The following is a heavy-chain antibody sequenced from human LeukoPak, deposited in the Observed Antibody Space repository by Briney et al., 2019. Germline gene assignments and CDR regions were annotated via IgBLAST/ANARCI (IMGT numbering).Heavy chain of an antibody. CDR3: AKSRKSAAGTSTFDY. CDR1: GFTFSSYG. Sequence: GGSRRLSCAASGFTFSSYGMHLVRQAPGKGLEWVADISYDGSNKYYADSVKGRFTISRDNSKNTPYLQMNSLRAEDTAVYYCAKSRKSAAGTSTFDYWGQGTLVTVSS. V-gene: IGHV3-30*18. J-gene: IGHJ4*02. D-gene: IGHD6-13*01. CDR2: ISYDGSNK.